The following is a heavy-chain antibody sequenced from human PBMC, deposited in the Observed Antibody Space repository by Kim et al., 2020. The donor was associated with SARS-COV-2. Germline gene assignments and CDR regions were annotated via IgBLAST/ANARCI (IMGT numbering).Heavy chain of an antibody. D-gene: IGHD6-13*01. Sequence: ASVKVSCKVSGYTLTELSMHWVRQAPGKGLEWMGGFDPEDGETIYAQKFQGRVTMTEDTSTDTAYMELSSLRSEDTAVYYCATDSDIAAAGTYGMDVWGQGTTVTVSS. J-gene: IGHJ6*02. CDR1: GYTLTELS. V-gene: IGHV1-24*01. CDR2: FDPEDGET. CDR3: ATDSDIAAAGTYGMDV.